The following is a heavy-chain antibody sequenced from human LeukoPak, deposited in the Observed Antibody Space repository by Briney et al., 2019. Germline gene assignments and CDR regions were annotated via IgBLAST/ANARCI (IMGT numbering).Heavy chain of an antibody. J-gene: IGHJ4*02. CDR1: GFTFSSYG. CDR3: AKGPSGDFIYYFAN. Sequence: GGSLRLSCAGSGFTFSSYGMHWVRQAPGKGLEWVAFIRYDGSNKYYTESVKGRLKIYREKYKKKLYLQMKRLRDEDTDVYYCAKGPSGDFIYYFANWGQGTPATVSS. CDR2: IRYDGSNK. D-gene: IGHD2-21*02. V-gene: IGHV3-30*02.